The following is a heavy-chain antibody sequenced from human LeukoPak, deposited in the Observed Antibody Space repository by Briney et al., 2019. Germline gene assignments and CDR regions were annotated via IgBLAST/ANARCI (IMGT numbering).Heavy chain of an antibody. CDR3: TKDPNGDYIGAFDP. CDR2: ITGGHYAT. V-gene: IGHV3-23*01. J-gene: IGHJ5*02. D-gene: IGHD4-17*01. Sequence: GGSLRLSCAASGFSFSSFAMTWVRQAPGKGLEWVSSITGGHYATYNTDSVKGRFTISRDNAKNTLYLQMNSLRADDTAIYYCTKDPNGDYIGAFDPWGQGTLITVSS. CDR1: GFSFSSFA.